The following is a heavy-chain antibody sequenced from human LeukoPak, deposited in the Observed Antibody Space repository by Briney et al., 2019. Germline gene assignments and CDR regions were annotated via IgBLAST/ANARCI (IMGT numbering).Heavy chain of an antibody. CDR2: ISGSSDNT. D-gene: IGHD5-12*01. Sequence: GGSLRLSCAASGFTFSNYGMSWVRQAPGKGLEWVSAISGSSDNTYYAESVKGRFTISRDNSQNTLYLQMNSLRAEDTALYYCAKDLGGSTDYWGQGTLVTVSS. CDR1: GFTFSNYG. J-gene: IGHJ4*02. CDR3: AKDLGGSTDY. V-gene: IGHV3-23*01.